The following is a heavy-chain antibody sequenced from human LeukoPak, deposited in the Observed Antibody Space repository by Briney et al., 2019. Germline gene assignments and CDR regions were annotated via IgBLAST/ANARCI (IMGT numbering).Heavy chain of an antibody. Sequence: RGSLRLSCSASGFTFSNAWMTWVRQAPGKRLEWVGRIKSKTDDGTTDYAAPVKGRFTISRDDSKNTLYLQMNSLKTEDTAVYYCTREGGYSGYDKSSDSDWGQGTLVTVSS. V-gene: IGHV3-15*01. CDR1: GFTFSNAW. CDR2: IKSKTDDGTT. D-gene: IGHD5-12*01. J-gene: IGHJ4*02. CDR3: TREGGYSGYDKSSDSD.